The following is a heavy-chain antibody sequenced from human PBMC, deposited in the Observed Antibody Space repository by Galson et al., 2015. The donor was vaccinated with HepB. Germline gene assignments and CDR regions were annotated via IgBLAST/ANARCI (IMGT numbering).Heavy chain of an antibody. D-gene: IGHD2-8*01. CDR1: GGSFSGYY. J-gene: IGHJ6*03. Sequence: SETLSHTCALYGGSFSGYYWTWIRQPPGKGLEWIAEINHSGSTNYNASLKSRLAILLDTSKRQFSLKLSSVTAADTAVYFCARGRFNVLRGLTKPSYHMDVWGKGTPVTVSS. V-gene: IGHV4-34*01. CDR3: ARGRFNVLRGLTKPSYHMDV. CDR2: INHSGST.